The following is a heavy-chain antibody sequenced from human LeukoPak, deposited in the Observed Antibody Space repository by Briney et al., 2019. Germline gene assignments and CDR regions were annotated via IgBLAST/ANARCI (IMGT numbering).Heavy chain of an antibody. CDR1: GYTFTSYY. Sequence: ASVKVSCKASGYTFTSYYMHWVRQAPGQGLEWMGIINPSGGSTGYAQKFQGRVTMTSDTSTSTVYMDLSSLRSEDTAVYYCARIYYGSGSPDGYWGQGTLVTVSS. V-gene: IGHV1-46*01. CDR3: ARIYYGSGSPDGY. J-gene: IGHJ4*02. D-gene: IGHD3-10*01. CDR2: INPSGGST.